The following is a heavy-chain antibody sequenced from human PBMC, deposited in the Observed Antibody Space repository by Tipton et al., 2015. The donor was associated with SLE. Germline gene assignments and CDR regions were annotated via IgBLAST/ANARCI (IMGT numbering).Heavy chain of an antibody. CDR2: IYSSGST. Sequence: LRLSCTVSGASISSYYWSWIRQPPGKGLEWIGYIYSSGSTNYNPSLKSRVTISVDTTKNQFSLKLSSVTAADTAVYYCARSQRPGYSRGEFDPWGQGTLVTVSS. V-gene: IGHV4-4*09. D-gene: IGHD5-12*01. J-gene: IGHJ5*02. CDR1: GASISSYY. CDR3: ARSQRPGYSRGEFDP.